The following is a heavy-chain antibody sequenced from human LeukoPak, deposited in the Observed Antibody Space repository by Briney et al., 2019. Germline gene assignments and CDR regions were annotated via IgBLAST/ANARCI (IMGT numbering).Heavy chain of an antibody. Sequence: SETLSLTCTVSGGSISSYYWSWIRQPPGKGLEWIGYIYTSGSTNYNPSLESRVTISVDTSKNQFSLKLSSVTAADTAVYYCARQQSTAADTWFDPWGQGTLVTVSS. CDR2: IYTSGST. J-gene: IGHJ5*02. V-gene: IGHV4-4*09. CDR3: ARQQSTAADTWFDP. CDR1: GGSISSYY. D-gene: IGHD6-13*01.